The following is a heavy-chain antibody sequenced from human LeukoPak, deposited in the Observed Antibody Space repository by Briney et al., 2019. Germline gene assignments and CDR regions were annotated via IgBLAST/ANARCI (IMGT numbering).Heavy chain of an antibody. J-gene: IGHJ6*02. Sequence: GGSLRLSCAASGFTFSSYSMNWVRQAPGKGLEWVSSISSSSSYIYYADSVKGRFTISRDNAKNSLYLRMNSLRAEDTAVYYCARDRVTDFWSGSGMDVWGQGTTVTVSS. CDR3: ARDRVTDFWSGSGMDV. CDR2: ISSSSSYI. V-gene: IGHV3-21*01. CDR1: GFTFSSYS. D-gene: IGHD3-3*01.